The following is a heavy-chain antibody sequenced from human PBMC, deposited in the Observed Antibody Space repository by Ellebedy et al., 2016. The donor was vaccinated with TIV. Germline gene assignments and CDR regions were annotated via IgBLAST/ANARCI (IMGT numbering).Heavy chain of an antibody. CDR1: GGSISDSS. CDR2: IHYSGSI. V-gene: IGHV4-59*01. Sequence: GSLRLSCTVSGGSISDSSWSWIRQAPGKGLEWIAYIHYSGSIDYSPSLKSRLNVSRDTSKNEVSLSVTSVTAADTAVYYCARDRFWGNWRYKGNWLDPWGQGTLVTVSS. J-gene: IGHJ5*02. CDR3: ARDRFWGNWRYKGNWLDP. D-gene: IGHD1-1*01.